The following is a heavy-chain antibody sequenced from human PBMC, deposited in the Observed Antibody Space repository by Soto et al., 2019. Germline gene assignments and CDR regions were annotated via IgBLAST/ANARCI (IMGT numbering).Heavy chain of an antibody. V-gene: IGHV3-73*01. CDR3: TRRVLISHSYGTGGRYGMDV. CDR1: GFTFSGSA. J-gene: IGHJ6*02. Sequence: GGSLRLSCAASGFTFSGSAMHWVRQASGKGLEWVGRIRSKANSYATAYAASVKGRFTISRDDSKNTAYLQMNSLKTEDTAVYYCTRRVLISHSYGTGGRYGMDVWGQGTTVTVSS. D-gene: IGHD5-18*01. CDR2: IRSKANSYAT.